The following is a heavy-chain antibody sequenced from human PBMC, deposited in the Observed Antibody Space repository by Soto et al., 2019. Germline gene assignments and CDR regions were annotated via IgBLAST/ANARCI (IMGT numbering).Heavy chain of an antibody. CDR2: IYWSGDE. V-gene: IGHV2-5*01. D-gene: IGHD6-6*01. CDR1: GFSLSTSGVG. Sequence: KSGPTLVNPTQTLTLTCSFSGFSLSTSGVGVGWIRQPPGKALEWLAHIYWSGDEHYRPSLKSRLSITKDTSKNQVVLTMTNMDPVDTATYYLARGLAARPVCAFDIWGQGTMVTVSS. CDR3: ARGLAARPVCAFDI. J-gene: IGHJ3*02.